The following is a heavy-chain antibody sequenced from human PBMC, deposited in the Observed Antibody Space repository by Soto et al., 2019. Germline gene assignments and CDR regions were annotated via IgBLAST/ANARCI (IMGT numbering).Heavy chain of an antibody. Sequence: SETLSLTCTVSNGSIGPYYWSWIRQSPGKGLEWIGYIYYAGSFTYNPSLKSRVTISLNTSKNEVSLRLTSVTAADTAVYYCARLGGYYQALDSWGQGTLVTVSS. V-gene: IGHV4-59*08. J-gene: IGHJ4*02. CDR1: NGSIGPYY. D-gene: IGHD3-22*01. CDR3: ARLGGYYQALDS. CDR2: IYYAGSF.